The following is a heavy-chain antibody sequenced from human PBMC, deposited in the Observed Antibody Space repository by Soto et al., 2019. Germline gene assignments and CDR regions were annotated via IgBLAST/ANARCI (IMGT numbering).Heavy chain of an antibody. CDR2: ISANDVGT. CDR1: GGKRRDYA. J-gene: IGHJ4*02. D-gene: IGHD1-20*01. V-gene: IGHV3-23*01. CDR3: AKAKNDYNWDNRPPFDY. Sequence: RHCYSAPGGKRRDYAVTWIRKNEGKGLEWVSLISANDVGTYYAESVKTRFTISTDQSRNTVYLQMDSLRADDTAIYYCAKAKNDYNWDNRPPFDYWGQGTLVTVSS.